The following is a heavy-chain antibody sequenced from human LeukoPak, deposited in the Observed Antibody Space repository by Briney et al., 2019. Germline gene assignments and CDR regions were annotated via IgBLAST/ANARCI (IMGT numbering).Heavy chain of an antibody. V-gene: IGHV1-18*01. CDR2: ISAYNGNT. J-gene: IGHJ4*02. CDR1: GYTFTSYG. D-gene: IGHD3-3*01. Sequence: ASVKVSCKASGYTFTSYGISWVRQAPGQGLEWMGWISAYNGNTNYAQKLQGRVTMTTDTSTSTAYMELRSLRSDDTAVYYCAKTREGYDFWSGYYILDYWGQGTLVTVSS. CDR3: AKTREGYDFWSGYYILDY.